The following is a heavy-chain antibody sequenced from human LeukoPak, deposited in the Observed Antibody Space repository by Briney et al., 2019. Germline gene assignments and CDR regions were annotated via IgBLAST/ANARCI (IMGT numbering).Heavy chain of an antibody. CDR2: ISSSSSYI. CDR1: GFTFDDYA. CDR3: ARDPQGTTGTTGGMDV. D-gene: IGHD1-1*01. J-gene: IGHJ6*04. Sequence: GGSLRLSCAASGFTFDDYAMHWVRHAPGKGLEWVSSISSSSSYIYYADSVKGRFTISRDNAKNSLYLQMNSLRAEDTAVYYCARDPQGTTGTTGGMDVWGKGTTVTVSS. V-gene: IGHV3-21*01.